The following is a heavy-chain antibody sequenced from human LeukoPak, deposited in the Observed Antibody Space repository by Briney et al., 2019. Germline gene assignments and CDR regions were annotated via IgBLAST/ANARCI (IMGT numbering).Heavy chain of an antibody. CDR2: IQYDGTNK. Sequence: PGGSLRLSCAASGFTFSTYGMHWVRQAPGKGLEWVAFIQYDGTNKYYADSVKGRFTISRDNSKNTLYLQMNSLRAEDTAVYYCAKDHFGGVPAAWGQGTLVTVSS. D-gene: IGHD2-2*01. CDR1: GFTFSTYG. V-gene: IGHV3-30*02. CDR3: AKDHFGGVPAA. J-gene: IGHJ4*02.